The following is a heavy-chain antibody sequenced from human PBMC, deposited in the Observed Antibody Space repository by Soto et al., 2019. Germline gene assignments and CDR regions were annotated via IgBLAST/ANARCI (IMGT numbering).Heavy chain of an antibody. V-gene: IGHV3-21*01. J-gene: IGHJ5*02. Sequence: PGGSLRLSCAASGFTFSSYSMNWVRQAPGKGLEWVSSISSSSSYIYYADSVKGRFTISGDNAKNSLYLQMNGLRAEDTAVYYCARSSRTDFWSGPKGFWFDPWGQGTLVTVSS. D-gene: IGHD3-3*01. CDR1: GFTFSSYS. CDR2: ISSSSSYI. CDR3: ARSSRTDFWSGPKGFWFDP.